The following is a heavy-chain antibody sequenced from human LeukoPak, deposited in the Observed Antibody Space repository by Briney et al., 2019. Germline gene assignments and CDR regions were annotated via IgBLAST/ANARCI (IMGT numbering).Heavy chain of an antibody. CDR1: GFTFSSYG. J-gene: IGHJ4*02. CDR3: AKDPWG. D-gene: IGHD7-27*01. Sequence: GGSLRLSCAASGFTFSSYGMHWVRQAPGKGLEWVAVISYDGSNKYYADSVKGRFTISRDNSKNTLYLQMNSLRAEDTAVYYCAKDPWGWGQGTLVTVSS. V-gene: IGHV3-30*18. CDR2: ISYDGSNK.